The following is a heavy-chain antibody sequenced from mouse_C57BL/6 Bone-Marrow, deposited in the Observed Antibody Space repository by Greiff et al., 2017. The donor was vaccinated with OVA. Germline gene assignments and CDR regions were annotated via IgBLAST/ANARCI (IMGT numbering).Heavy chain of an antibody. CDR3: ARWDYGSRSYAMDY. CDR1: GFTFSDYY. CDR2: ISNGGGST. D-gene: IGHD1-1*01. J-gene: IGHJ4*01. V-gene: IGHV5-12*01. Sequence: EVKLMESGGGLVQPGGSLKLSCAASGFTFSDYYMYWVRQTPEKRLEWVAYISNGGGSTYYPDTVKGRFTISRDNAKNTLYLQMSRLKSEDTAMYYCARWDYGSRSYAMDYWGQGTSVTVSS.